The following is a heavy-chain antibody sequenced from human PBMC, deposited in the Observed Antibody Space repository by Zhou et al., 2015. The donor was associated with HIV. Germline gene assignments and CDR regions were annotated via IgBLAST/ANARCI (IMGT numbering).Heavy chain of an antibody. J-gene: IGHJ6*02. CDR3: ARSHPIAAAGTGGYYYYYYGMDV. V-gene: IGHV1-2*04. D-gene: IGHD6-13*01. Sequence: QVQLVQSGAEVKKPGASVKVSCKASGYTFTGYYMHWVRQAPGQGLEWMGWINPNSGGTNYAQKFQGWVTMTRDTSISTAYMELSRLRSEDTAVYYCARSHPIAAAGTGGYYYYYYGMDVWGQGTTVT. CDR2: INPNSGGT. CDR1: GYTFTGYY.